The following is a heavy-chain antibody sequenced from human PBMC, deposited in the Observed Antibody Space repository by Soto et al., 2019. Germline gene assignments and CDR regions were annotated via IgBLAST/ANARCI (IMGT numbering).Heavy chain of an antibody. D-gene: IGHD3-3*01. J-gene: IGHJ4*02. CDR3: ARDHTIFGVDNPTPDY. CDR2: IWYDGSNK. Sequence: GGSLRLSCAASGFTFSSYGMHWVRQAPGKGLEWVAVIWYDGSNKYYADSVKGRLTISRDNSKNTLYLQMNSLRAEDTAVYYCARDHTIFGVDNPTPDYWGQGTLVTVSS. V-gene: IGHV3-33*01. CDR1: GFTFSSYG.